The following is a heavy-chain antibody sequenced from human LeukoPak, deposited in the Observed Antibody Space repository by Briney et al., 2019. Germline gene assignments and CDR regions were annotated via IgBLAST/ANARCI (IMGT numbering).Heavy chain of an antibody. CDR1: GFIFSSYA. D-gene: IGHD3-10*01. CDR3: AKRSGSGSYYDY. V-gene: IGHV3-30*04. Sequence: GGSLRLSCAASGFIFSSYAIHWVRQAPGKGLEWVALVSYDGRNKDYADSVKGRFTISRDNSKNTLYLQMNSLRAEDTAVYYCAKRSGSGSYYDYWGQGTLVTVSS. J-gene: IGHJ4*02. CDR2: VSYDGRNK.